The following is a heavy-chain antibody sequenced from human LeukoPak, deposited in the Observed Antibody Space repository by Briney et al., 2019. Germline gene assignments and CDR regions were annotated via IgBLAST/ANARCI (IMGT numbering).Heavy chain of an antibody. V-gene: IGHV3-48*03. Sequence: GGSLRLSCAASGFTFSSYEMNWVRQAPGKGLEWVSYISSSGSTIYYADSVKGRFTISRDNAKNSLYLQMNSLRAEDTAVYYCARGSLYCSGGSCYSGRRYYYGMDVWGQGTTVTVSS. J-gene: IGHJ6*02. D-gene: IGHD2-15*01. CDR3: ARGSLYCSGGSCYSGRRYYYGMDV. CDR2: ISSSGSTI. CDR1: GFTFSSYE.